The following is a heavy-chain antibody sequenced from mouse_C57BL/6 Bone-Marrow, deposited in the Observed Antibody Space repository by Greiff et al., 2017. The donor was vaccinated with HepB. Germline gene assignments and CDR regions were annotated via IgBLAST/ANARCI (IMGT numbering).Heavy chain of an antibody. V-gene: IGHV5-12*01. CDR3: ARRGVNYYGSSNWYFDV. Sequence: EVQVVESGGGLVQPGGSLKLSCAASGFTFSDYYMYWVRQTPEKRLEWVAYISNGGGSTYYPDTVKGRFTISRDNAKNTLYLQMSRLKSEDTAMYYCARRGVNYYGSSNWYFDVWGTGTTVTVSS. J-gene: IGHJ1*03. CDR1: GFTFSDYY. CDR2: ISNGGGST. D-gene: IGHD1-1*01.